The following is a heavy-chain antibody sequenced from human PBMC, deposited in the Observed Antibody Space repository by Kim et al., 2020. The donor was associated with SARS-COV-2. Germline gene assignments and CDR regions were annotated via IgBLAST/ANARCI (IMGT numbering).Heavy chain of an antibody. CDR2: IIPIFGTA. Sequence: SVKVSCKASGGTFSSYAISWVRQAPGQGLEWMGGIIPIFGTANYAQKFQGRVTITADESTSTAYMELSSLRSEDTAVYYCARGRGIAVAGTLDYWGQGTLVTVSS. V-gene: IGHV1-69*13. CDR1: GGTFSSYA. J-gene: IGHJ4*02. CDR3: ARGRGIAVAGTLDY. D-gene: IGHD6-19*01.